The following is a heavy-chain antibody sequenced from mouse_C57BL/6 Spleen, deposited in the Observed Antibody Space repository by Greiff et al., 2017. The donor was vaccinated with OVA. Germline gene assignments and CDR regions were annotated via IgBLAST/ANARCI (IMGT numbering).Heavy chain of an antibody. CDR1: GFTFSDYY. CDR3: ARGRVYYGNYYAMDY. D-gene: IGHD2-1*01. CDR2: INYDGSST. Sequence: EVKVVESEGGLVQPGSSMKLSCTASGFTFSDYYMAWVRQVPEKGLEWVANINYDGSSTYYLDSLKSRFIISRDNAKNILYLQMSSLKSEDTATYYCARGRVYYGNYYAMDYWGQGTSVTVSS. J-gene: IGHJ4*01. V-gene: IGHV5-16*01.